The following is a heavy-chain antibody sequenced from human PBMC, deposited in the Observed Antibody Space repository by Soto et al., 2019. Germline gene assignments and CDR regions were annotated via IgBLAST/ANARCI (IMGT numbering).Heavy chain of an antibody. CDR2: IRGGGGNT. V-gene: IGHV3-23*01. CDR1: GFTFSNYA. CDR3: RRDPNGDYIGAFDF. J-gene: IGHJ3*01. Sequence: EVQMLESGGGLVQPGGSLRLSCAVSGFTFSNYAMTWVRQAPGKGLEWVSSIRGGGGNTNSADSVKGRFTISRDNSKDTLYLQMNNLRAEDTAVYFCRRDPNGDYIGAFDFWGQGTMVTVSS. D-gene: IGHD4-17*01.